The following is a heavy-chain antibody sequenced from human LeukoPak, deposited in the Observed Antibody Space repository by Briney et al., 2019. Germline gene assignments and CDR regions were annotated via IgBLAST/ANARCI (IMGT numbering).Heavy chain of an antibody. CDR2: IYTGDSYT. V-gene: IGHV5-51*01. CDR3: ARQEGHYDNSGYHFDY. CDR1: GYSFTTYW. Sequence: GEPLQISCRASGYSFTTYWIAWVRQMPGKGLEWVGIIYTGDSYTRYIPSCQGQVTISDHKTISTAYLQWNSLKASETAMYFCARQEGHYDNSGYHFDYWGQGTLVTVSS. D-gene: IGHD3-22*01. J-gene: IGHJ4*02.